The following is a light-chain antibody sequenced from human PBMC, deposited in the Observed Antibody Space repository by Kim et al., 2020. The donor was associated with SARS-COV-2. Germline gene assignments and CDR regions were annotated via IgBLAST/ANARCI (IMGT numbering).Light chain of an antibody. J-gene: IGLJ3*02. CDR3: QAWDSSTAV. V-gene: IGLV3-1*01. CDR2: EEI. Sequence: SVSPGQTSSVTWSGDELGEKNVCWYKQRPGQSPKLVMYEEIKRPSGIPERFFGANSGNTATLTIGGTQAMDEADYYCQAWDSSTAVFGGGTKLTVL. CDR1: ELGEKN.